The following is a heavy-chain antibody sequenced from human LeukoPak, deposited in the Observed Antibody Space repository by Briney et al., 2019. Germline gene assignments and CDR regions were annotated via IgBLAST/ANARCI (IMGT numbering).Heavy chain of an antibody. CDR1: GYSISSGYY. CDR2: IYHSGST. J-gene: IGHJ3*02. V-gene: IGHV4-38-2*01. Sequence: SETLSFTCAVSGYSISSGYYWGWIRQPPGKGLEWIGSIYHSGSTYYNPPLKSRVTISVDTSKNQFSLKLSSVTAADTAVYYCARRYYDFWSGYYPAAFDIWGQGTMVTVSS. D-gene: IGHD3-3*01. CDR3: ARRYYDFWSGYYPAAFDI.